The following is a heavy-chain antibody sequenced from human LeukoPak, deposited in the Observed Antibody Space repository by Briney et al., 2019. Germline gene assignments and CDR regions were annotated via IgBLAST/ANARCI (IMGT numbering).Heavy chain of an antibody. Sequence: ASVEVSCKASGYTFISYDINWVRQATGQGLEWMGWMNPNSGNTGYAQKFQGRVTMTRNTSISTAYMELSSLTSEDTAVYYCARRGGSWNWFDPWGQGTLVTVSS. V-gene: IGHV1-8*01. CDR2: MNPNSGNT. CDR1: GYTFISYD. D-gene: IGHD2-15*01. J-gene: IGHJ5*02. CDR3: ARRGGSWNWFDP.